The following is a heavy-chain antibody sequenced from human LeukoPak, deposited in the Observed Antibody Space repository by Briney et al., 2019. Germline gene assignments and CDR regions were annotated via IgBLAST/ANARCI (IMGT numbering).Heavy chain of an antibody. V-gene: IGHV4-39*01. CDR2: IYFTGST. D-gene: IGHD1-14*01. Sequence: SETLSLTCTVSGGSISSRAYYWGWIRQSPGKGLEWIATIYFTGSTYYNPSLKSRVTMSVDTSRNQFSLNLSSMTAADTAIYYWAKKPTHHSMAVWGKGTMVTVSS. J-gene: IGHJ6*04. CDR3: AKKPTHHSMAV. CDR1: GGSISSRAYY.